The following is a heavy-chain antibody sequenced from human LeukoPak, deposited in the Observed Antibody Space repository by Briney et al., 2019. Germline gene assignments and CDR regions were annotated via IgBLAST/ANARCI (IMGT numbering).Heavy chain of an antibody. V-gene: IGHV3-74*01. CDR1: GFTFTTYW. Sequence: GGSLRLSCEASGFTFTTYWIHWVRQGPGKGLVWVSRIKYDGSTSNYADSVKGRFTISRDNAKNTVYLQMNSLRAEDTAVYYCARGGLFAYYFDYWGQGTLVTVSS. CDR2: IKYDGSTS. D-gene: IGHD3-10*02. J-gene: IGHJ4*02. CDR3: ARGGLFAYYFDY.